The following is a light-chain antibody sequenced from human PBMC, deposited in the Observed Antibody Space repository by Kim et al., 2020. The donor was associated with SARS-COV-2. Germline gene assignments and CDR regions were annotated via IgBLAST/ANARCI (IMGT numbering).Light chain of an antibody. CDR1: QSVSSSY. Sequence: PGERATLAGRASQSVSSSYLAWYQQKPGQAPRLLIYGASSRATGIPDRFSGSVPGTDFTLTISRLEPEDFAVYYCQQYGSSPPTTFGGGTKVDIK. CDR2: GAS. J-gene: IGKJ4*01. CDR3: QQYGSSPPTT. V-gene: IGKV3-20*01.